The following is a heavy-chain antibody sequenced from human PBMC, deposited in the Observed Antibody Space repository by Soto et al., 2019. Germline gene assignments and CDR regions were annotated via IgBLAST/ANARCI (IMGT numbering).Heavy chain of an antibody. CDR2: IYLDGST. CDR1: GFSVNSDY. Sequence: EAQLVEPGGGLIQPGGSLRLSCAASGFSVNSDYMTWVRQAPGKGLEWVSVIYLDGSTFYSDSVKGRFTISKDSSKNTVFLQMNNLRTEDTAVYFCAREPFWSSHLPLDAFDVWGQGTMVTVSS. J-gene: IGHJ3*01. CDR3: AREPFWSSHLPLDAFDV. V-gene: IGHV3-53*01. D-gene: IGHD3-3*01.